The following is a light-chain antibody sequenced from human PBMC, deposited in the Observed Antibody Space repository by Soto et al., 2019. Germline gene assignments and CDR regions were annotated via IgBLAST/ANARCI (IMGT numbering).Light chain of an antibody. V-gene: IGLV2-14*01. CDR2: EVS. J-gene: IGLJ1*01. CDR1: SSGFDTYNS. Sequence: QSALTQPASVSGSPGQSITVSCTGTSSGFDTYNSVSWYQQHPGKAPRLIIYEVSNRPSGVSNRFSGSKSGNTASLTISGLQAEDEAEYYCRAYARGPLFVFGSGTKVTVL. CDR3: RAYARGPLFV.